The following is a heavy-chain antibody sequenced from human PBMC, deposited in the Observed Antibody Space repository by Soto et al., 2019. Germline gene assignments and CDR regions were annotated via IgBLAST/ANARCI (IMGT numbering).Heavy chain of an antibody. Sequence: PSETLSLTCTVSGGSISSYYWSWIRQPPGKGLEWIGYIYYSGSTNYNPSLKSRVTISVDTSKNQFSLKLSSVTAADTAVYYCARDLDCGGDCYQPGGQGTLVTVS. CDR2: IYYSGST. CDR3: ARDLDCGGDCYQP. D-gene: IGHD2-21*02. J-gene: IGHJ5*02. CDR1: GGSISSYY. V-gene: IGHV4-59*12.